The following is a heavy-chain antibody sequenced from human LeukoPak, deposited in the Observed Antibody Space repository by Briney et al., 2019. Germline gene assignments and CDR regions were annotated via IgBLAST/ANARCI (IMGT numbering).Heavy chain of an antibody. CDR3: AKDQGAYSYDRD. CDR1: GFTFSNYG. Sequence: GGSLRLSCEASGFTFSNYGMHWARQAPGKGLGWVAFLRADGTNQYYADSVKGRFTISRDSPKNTLYLQMNSLRAEDTAVYYCAKDQGAYSYDRDWGQGTLVTVSS. D-gene: IGHD5-18*01. CDR2: LRADGTNQ. V-gene: IGHV3-30*02. J-gene: IGHJ4*02.